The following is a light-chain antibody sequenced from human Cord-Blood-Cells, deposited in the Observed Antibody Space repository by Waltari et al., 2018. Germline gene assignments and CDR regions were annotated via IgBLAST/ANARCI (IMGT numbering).Light chain of an antibody. V-gene: IGLV2-23*01. CDR2: DGS. CDR1: SSDVGSYNL. J-gene: IGLJ3*02. Sequence: QSALTQPASVSGSPGQSITISCTGTSSDVGSYNLDSWYQQHPGKAPKLMIYDGSKRPSGVSNRFSGSKSGNTASLTISGLQAEDEADYYCCSYAGSSTWVFGGGTKLTVL. CDR3: CSYAGSSTWV.